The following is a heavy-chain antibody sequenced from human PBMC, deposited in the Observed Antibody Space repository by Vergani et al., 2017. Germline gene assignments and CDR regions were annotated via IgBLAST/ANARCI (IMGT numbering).Heavy chain of an antibody. D-gene: IGHD6-13*01. CDR2: IYTSGST. Sequence: QVQLQESGPGLVKPSQTLSLTCTVSGGSISSGSYYWSWIRQPPGKGLEWIWRIYTSGSTNYNPSLKSRVTISVDTSKNKFSLKLSPVTAADTAVYYCARDRGSSWPYYFVYGGQGTLVTVSS. J-gene: IGHJ4*02. CDR3: ARDRGSSWPYYFVY. CDR1: GGSISSGSYY. V-gene: IGHV4-61*02.